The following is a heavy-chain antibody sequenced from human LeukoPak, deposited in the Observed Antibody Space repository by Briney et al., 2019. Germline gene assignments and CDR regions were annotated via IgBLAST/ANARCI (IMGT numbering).Heavy chain of an antibody. Sequence: SETLSLTCTVSGDSISSYYWSWIRQPPGKGLEWIGYIYYSGSTNYNPSLKSRVTISVDTSKNQFSLKLSSVTAADTAVYYCACTRYGPGTDYWGQGTLVTVSS. V-gene: IGHV4-59*01. J-gene: IGHJ4*02. CDR2: IYYSGST. CDR1: GDSISSYY. CDR3: ACTRYGPGTDY. D-gene: IGHD3-10*01.